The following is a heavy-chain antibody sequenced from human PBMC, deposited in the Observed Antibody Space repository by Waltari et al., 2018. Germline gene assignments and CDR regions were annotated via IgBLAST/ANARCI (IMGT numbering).Heavy chain of an antibody. CDR1: GGSFSGYY. CDR2: INHSGST. V-gene: IGHV4-34*01. CDR3: ARAPVIAAAGTTLFDY. Sequence: QVQLQQWGAGLLKPSETLSLTCAVYGGSFSGYYWSWIRQPPGKGLEWIGEINHSGSTNYTPSLKSRVTISVDTSKNQFSLKLSSVTAADTAVYYCARAPVIAAAGTTLFDYWGQGTLVTVSS. D-gene: IGHD6-13*01. J-gene: IGHJ4*02.